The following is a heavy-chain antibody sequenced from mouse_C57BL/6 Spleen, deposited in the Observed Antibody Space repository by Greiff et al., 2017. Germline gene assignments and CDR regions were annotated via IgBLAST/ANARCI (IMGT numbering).Heavy chain of an antibody. D-gene: IGHD1-1*01. V-gene: IGHV14-2*01. Sequence: VQLQQSGAELVQPGASVKLSCTASGFNIKDYYMHWVKQRTEQGLEWIGRIDPEDGETKYASKFPGKATITADTSSNTAYLQLSSLTSEDTAVYYGASPLDYGSSLAGFAYWGQGTLVTVSA. CDR1: GFNIKDYY. J-gene: IGHJ3*01. CDR2: IDPEDGET. CDR3: ASPLDYGSSLAGFAY.